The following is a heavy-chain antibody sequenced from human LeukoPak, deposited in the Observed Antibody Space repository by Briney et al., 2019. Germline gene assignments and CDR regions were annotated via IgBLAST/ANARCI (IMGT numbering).Heavy chain of an antibody. CDR1: GGSISTYY. CDR3: ASGGYSYGKFDY. V-gene: IGHV4-59*01. D-gene: IGHD5-18*01. CDR2: IYYSGST. J-gene: IGHJ4*02. Sequence: SETLSLTCTVSGGSISTYYWSWIRQPPGKGLEWIGYIYYSGSTNSNPSLKSRVTILVDTSKNQFSLTLRSVTAADTAVYYCASGGYSYGKFDYWGQGTLVTVSS.